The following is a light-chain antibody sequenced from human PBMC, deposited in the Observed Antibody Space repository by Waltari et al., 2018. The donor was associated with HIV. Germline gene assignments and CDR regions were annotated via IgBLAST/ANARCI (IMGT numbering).Light chain of an antibody. V-gene: IGLV2-11*01. CDR2: DIT. CDR1: SSDVGDYNY. Sequence: HSALTQPRSVSGSPGQSVTIPCTGTSSDVGDYNYVSWYQQHPGKAPKLLIFDITKRPSGVPDRFAGSKSGNTASLTISGLHLEDEANYYCCSYAGTYTWVFGGGTTLTVL. CDR3: CSYAGTYTWV. J-gene: IGLJ3*02.